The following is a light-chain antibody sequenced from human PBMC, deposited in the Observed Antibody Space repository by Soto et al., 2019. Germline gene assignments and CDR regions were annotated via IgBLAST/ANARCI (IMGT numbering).Light chain of an antibody. CDR1: QSVRSY. CDR2: DAS. J-gene: IGKJ5*01. Sequence: EIVLTQSPATLSLSPGERATLSCRASQSVRSYLAWYQHKPGQAPRLLIYDASIRATGLPARFSGSGSGTDFTLTISSLEPEDFAVYYCQQRSNWPFTFGQGTRLEIK. CDR3: QQRSNWPFT. V-gene: IGKV3-11*01.